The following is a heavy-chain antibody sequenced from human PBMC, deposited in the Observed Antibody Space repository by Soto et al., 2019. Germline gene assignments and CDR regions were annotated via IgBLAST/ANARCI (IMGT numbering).Heavy chain of an antibody. V-gene: IGHV3-30*18. D-gene: IGHD3-10*01. CDR2: ITYDGSNK. CDR3: AKELLLWFGPYGMDV. CDR1: GFTFSSYG. J-gene: IGHJ6*02. Sequence: QVQLVESGGGVVQPGRSLRLSCAASGFTFSSYGMHWVRQAPGKGLEWVAVITYDGSNKYYADSVKGRFTISRDNSXXALYLQMNSLRAEDTAVYYCAKELLLWFGPYGMDVWGQGTTVTVSS.